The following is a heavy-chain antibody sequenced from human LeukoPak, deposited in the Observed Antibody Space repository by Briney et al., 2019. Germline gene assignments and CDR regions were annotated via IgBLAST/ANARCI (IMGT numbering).Heavy chain of an antibody. CDR2: IYYSGST. V-gene: IGHV4-59*12. J-gene: IGHJ4*02. CDR1: GGSISSYY. D-gene: IGHD3-9*01. CDR3: ARTFLTEHFDY. Sequence: SETLSLTCTVSGGSISSYYWSWIRQPPGKGLEWIGSIYYSGSTYCNPSLKSRVTISVDTSKNQFSLRLSSVTAADTAVYYCARTFLTEHFDYWGQGTLVTVSS.